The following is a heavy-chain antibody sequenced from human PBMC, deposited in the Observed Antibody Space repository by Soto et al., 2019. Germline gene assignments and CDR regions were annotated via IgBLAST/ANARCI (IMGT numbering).Heavy chain of an antibody. CDR2: ISAYNGNT. CDR1: GYTFTSYG. J-gene: IGHJ5*02. CDR3: ARDRYDFWSGYPRVNWFDP. V-gene: IGHV1-18*04. Sequence: GASVKVSCKASGYTFTSYGISWVRQAPGQGLEWMGWISAYNGNTNYAQKLQGRVTMTTDTSTSTAYMELRSLRSDDTAVYYCARDRYDFWSGYPRVNWFDPWGQGTLVTVSS. D-gene: IGHD3-3*01.